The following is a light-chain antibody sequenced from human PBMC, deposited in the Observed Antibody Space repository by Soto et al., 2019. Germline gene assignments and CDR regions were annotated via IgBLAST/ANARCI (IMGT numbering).Light chain of an antibody. CDR3: SSYTSTNTVV. CDR1: NSDIGGYNF. Sequence: QSALTQPASVSGSPGQSITISCTGTNSDIGGYNFVSWYQQHPGKAPKLMFYDVTNRPSGVSNRFSGSKSGKTASLTISGLQAEDEAVDYCSSYTSTNTVVFGGGTKLTVL. J-gene: IGLJ2*01. CDR2: DVT. V-gene: IGLV2-14*03.